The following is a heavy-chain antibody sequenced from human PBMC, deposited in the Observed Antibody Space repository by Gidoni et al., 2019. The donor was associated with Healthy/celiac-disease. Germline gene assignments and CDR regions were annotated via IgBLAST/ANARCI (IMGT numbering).Heavy chain of an antibody. J-gene: IGHJ6*03. CDR3: ARLMGWKTAMVIDGDMDV. CDR1: GFTVSSNY. CDR2: IYSGGST. Sequence: EVQLVESGGGLVQPGGSLRLSCAASGFTVSSNYMSWVRQAPGKGLEWVSVIYSGGSTYYADAVKGRFTISRDNSKNTLYLQMNSLRAEDTAVYYCARLMGWKTAMVIDGDMDVWGKGTTVTVSS. D-gene: IGHD5-18*01. V-gene: IGHV3-66*04.